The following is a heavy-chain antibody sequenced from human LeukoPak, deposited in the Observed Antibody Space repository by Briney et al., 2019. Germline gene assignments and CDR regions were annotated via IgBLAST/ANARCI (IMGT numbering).Heavy chain of an antibody. CDR3: TRGAPVGSSREFDY. D-gene: IGHD5-24*01. J-gene: IGHJ4*02. CDR2: TYYRSKWYN. Sequence: KTSQTFSLTCDISGDSVSSNSAAWYWIRQSPLRGLEWLGRTYYRSKWYNDYAVSVKSRITINPDTSKNQFSLQLNSVTPEDTAVYYCTRGAPVGSSREFDYWGQGTLVTVSS. CDR1: GDSVSSNSAA. V-gene: IGHV6-1*01.